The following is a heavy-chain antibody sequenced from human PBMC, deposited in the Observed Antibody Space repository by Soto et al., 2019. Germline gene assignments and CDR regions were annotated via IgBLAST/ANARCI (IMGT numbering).Heavy chain of an antibody. CDR3: ARDDGIAAAGTGKDHYYYYGTDV. CDR1: GGTFSSYA. V-gene: IGHV1-69*01. D-gene: IGHD6-13*01. J-gene: IGHJ6*02. Sequence: QVQLVQSGAEVKKPGSSVKVSCKASGGTFSSYAISWVRQAPGQGLEWMGGIIPIFGTANYAQKFQGRVTITADESTSTAYMELSSLRSEDTAVYYCARDDGIAAAGTGKDHYYYYGTDVWGQGTTVTVSS. CDR2: IIPIFGTA.